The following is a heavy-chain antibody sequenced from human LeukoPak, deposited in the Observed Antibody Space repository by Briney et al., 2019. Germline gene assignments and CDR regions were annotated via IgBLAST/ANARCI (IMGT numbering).Heavy chain of an antibody. CDR3: AADIVGATGYYFDY. Sequence: SVKVSCKASGFTFSSSVMQWVRQARGQRLEWIGWIVVGSGNTNYAQKFQERVTITRDMSTSTAYMELSSLRSEDTVVYYCAADIVGATGYYFDYWGQGTLVTVSS. CDR1: GFTFSSSV. V-gene: IGHV1-58*02. J-gene: IGHJ4*02. D-gene: IGHD1-26*01. CDR2: IVVGSGNT.